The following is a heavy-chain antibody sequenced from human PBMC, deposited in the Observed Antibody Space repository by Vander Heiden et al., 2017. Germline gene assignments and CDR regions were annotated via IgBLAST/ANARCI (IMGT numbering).Heavy chain of an antibody. J-gene: IGHJ4*02. CDR2: IFSTGTT. CDR1: GASISSTYY. Sequence: QLQLQESGPGLVKPPETLSLTCTVSGASISSTYYWGWIRQPPGKGLEWIGSIFSTGTTYYNPSLRSRLSISVDMSKNQFSLRLRSVTAADTALYYCAILIREGYNEFDYGGQGSLVTVSS. D-gene: IGHD3-16*01. V-gene: IGHV4-39*01. CDR3: AILIREGYNEFDY.